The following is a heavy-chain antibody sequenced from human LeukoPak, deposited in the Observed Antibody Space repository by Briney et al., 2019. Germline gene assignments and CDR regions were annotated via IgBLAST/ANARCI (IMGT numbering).Heavy chain of an antibody. J-gene: IGHJ4*02. CDR3: AKDHEAYYYDSSGYYEPGFDY. CDR1: QFNFNKFG. CDR2: ISGNGGST. D-gene: IGHD3-22*01. Sequence: PGGSLRLSCATSQFNFNKFGMTWVRQAPGKGLEWVSSISGNGGSTQYADSVQGRFAISRDNSKNTLYLQMNSLRAEDTAVYFCAKDHEAYYYDSSGYYEPGFDYWGQGTLVTVSS. V-gene: IGHV3-23*01.